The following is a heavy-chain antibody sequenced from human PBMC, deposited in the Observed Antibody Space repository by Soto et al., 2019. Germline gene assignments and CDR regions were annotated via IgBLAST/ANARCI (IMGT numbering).Heavy chain of an antibody. D-gene: IGHD2-21*01. CDR2: IYYSGST. Sequence: SETLSLTCTVSGAPITINYWSWIRQAPGKGLEWIGYIYYSGSTTYNPSLRSRVTMSADTSKDQFSLKLNSVTAADTAVYYCARGAGGACDHWGPGIMVTVSS. V-gene: IGHV4-59*01. CDR1: GAPITINY. J-gene: IGHJ4*01. CDR3: ARGAGGACDH.